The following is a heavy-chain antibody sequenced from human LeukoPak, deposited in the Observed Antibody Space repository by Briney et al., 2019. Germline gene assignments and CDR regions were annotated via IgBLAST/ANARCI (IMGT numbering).Heavy chain of an antibody. CDR2: IYYSGST. V-gene: IGHV4-59*08. J-gene: IGHJ6*03. CDR1: GGSISSYY. D-gene: IGHD3-3*01. CDR3: ARHLPTSTIFGVVIRTDYYYYYMDV. Sequence: PSETLSLTCTVSGGSISSYYWSWIRQPPGKGLEWIGYIYYSGSTNYNPSLKSRVTISVDTSKNQFSLKLSSVTAADTAVYYCARHLPTSTIFGVVIRTDYYYYYMDVWGKGTTVTVSS.